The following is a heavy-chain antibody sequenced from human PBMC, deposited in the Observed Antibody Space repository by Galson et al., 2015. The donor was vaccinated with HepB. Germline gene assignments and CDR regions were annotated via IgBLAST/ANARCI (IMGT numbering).Heavy chain of an antibody. CDR2: INAGNGNT. CDR3: AGADGSGSYDYYFDY. V-gene: IGHV1-3*01. CDR1: GYTFTSYA. Sequence: SVKVSCKASGYTFTSYAMHWVRQAPGQRLEWMGWINAGNGNTKYSQKFQGRVTITRDTSASTAYMELSSLRSEDTAVYYCAGADGSGSYDYYFDYWGQGTLVTISS. J-gene: IGHJ4*02. D-gene: IGHD3-10*01.